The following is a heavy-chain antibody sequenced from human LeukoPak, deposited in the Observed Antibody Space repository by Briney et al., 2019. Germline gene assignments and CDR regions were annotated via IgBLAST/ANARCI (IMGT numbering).Heavy chain of an antibody. CDR3: ARDYSLYAMDV. Sequence: SETLSLTCAVSGGSISSGGYPWSWIRQPPGKGLEWIGYIYHSGSTYYNPSLKSRVTISVDRSKNQFSLKLSSVTAADTAVYYCARDYSLYAMDVWGQGTTVTVSS. CDR1: GGSISSGGYP. D-gene: IGHD5-18*01. V-gene: IGHV4-30-2*01. J-gene: IGHJ6*02. CDR2: IYHSGST.